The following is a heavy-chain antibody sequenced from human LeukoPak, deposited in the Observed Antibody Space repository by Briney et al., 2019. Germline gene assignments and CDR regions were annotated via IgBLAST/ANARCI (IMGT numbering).Heavy chain of an antibody. J-gene: IGHJ4*02. Sequence: PSETLSLTCTVSGGSISSSSYYWGWIRQPPGKGLEWFGSIYYSGSTYYNPSLKRRVTISVDTSKNQFSLKLSSVTAADTAVYYCARRYYYDSSRGGSYDYWGQGTLVTVSS. CDR3: ARRYYYDSSRGGSYDY. CDR1: GGSISSSSYY. CDR2: IYYSGST. D-gene: IGHD3-22*01. V-gene: IGHV4-39*01.